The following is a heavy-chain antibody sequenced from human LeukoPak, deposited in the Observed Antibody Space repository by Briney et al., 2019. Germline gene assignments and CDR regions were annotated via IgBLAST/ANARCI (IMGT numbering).Heavy chain of an antibody. J-gene: IGHJ4*02. CDR2: ISTYNDST. CDR1: GYTFTSYG. Sequence: ASVKVSCKASGYTFTSYGISWVRQAPGQGLEWMGWISTYNDSTNYAQKLQGRVTMTTDTSASTAYMELRSLRSDDTAVYYCARDPGAARGFDYWGQGTLVAVSS. D-gene: IGHD3-10*01. V-gene: IGHV1-18*01. CDR3: ARDPGAARGFDY.